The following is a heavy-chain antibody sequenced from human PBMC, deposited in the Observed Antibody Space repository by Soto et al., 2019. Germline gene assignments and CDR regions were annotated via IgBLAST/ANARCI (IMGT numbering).Heavy chain of an antibody. Sequence: EVQLVESGGGLVQPGGSLKLSCAASGLTFTGSAMHWVRQASGKGLEWVGRIRSKANSFATAYAASVKDRFIISRDDSKNTAYLQMNSPKTEDTAMYYCISLSFSSSWYYWGQGTLVTVSS. J-gene: IGHJ4*02. CDR3: ISLSFSSSWYY. CDR1: GLTFTGSA. CDR2: IRSKANSFAT. D-gene: IGHD6-13*01. V-gene: IGHV3-73*02.